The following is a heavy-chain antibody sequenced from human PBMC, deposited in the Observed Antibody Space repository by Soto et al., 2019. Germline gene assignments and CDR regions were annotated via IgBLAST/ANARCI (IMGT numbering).Heavy chain of an antibody. CDR1: GFTFSSYW. CDR3: ARARPGLIAAAVYYFDY. J-gene: IGHJ4*02. V-gene: IGHV3-74*01. CDR2: INSDGSST. D-gene: IGHD6-13*01. Sequence: LRLSCAASGFTFSSYWMHWVRQAPGKGLVWVSRINSDGSSTSYADSVKGRFTISRDNAKNTLYLQMNSLRAEDTAVYYCARARPGLIAAAVYYFDYWGQGTLVTVSS.